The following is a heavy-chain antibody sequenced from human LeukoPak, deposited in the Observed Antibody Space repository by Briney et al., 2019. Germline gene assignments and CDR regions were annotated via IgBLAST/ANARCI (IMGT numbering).Heavy chain of an antibody. V-gene: IGHV4-39*01. CDR1: GGSISSSSYY. Sequence: SVTLSLTCTVSGGSISSSSYYWGWIRQPPGKGLEWIGSIYYSGSTYYNPSLKSRVTISVDTSKNQFSLKLSSVTAADTAVYYCASSIAARPDYWGQGTLVTVSS. CDR3: ASSIAARPDY. D-gene: IGHD6-6*01. J-gene: IGHJ4*02. CDR2: IYYSGST.